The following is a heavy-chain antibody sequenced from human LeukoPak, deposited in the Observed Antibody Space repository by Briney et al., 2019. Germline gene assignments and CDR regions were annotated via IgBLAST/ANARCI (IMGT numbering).Heavy chain of an antibody. CDR1: GGTFSSYA. Sequence: GSSVKVSCKASGGTFSSYAISWVRQAPGQGLEWMGGIIPIFGTANYAQKFQGRVTITADESTSTAYMELSSLRSEDTAVYYCARAVDFGVVIIPASNWFDPWGQGTLVTVSS. J-gene: IGHJ5*02. CDR2: IIPIFGTA. V-gene: IGHV1-69*01. CDR3: ARAVDFGVVIIPASNWFDP. D-gene: IGHD3-3*01.